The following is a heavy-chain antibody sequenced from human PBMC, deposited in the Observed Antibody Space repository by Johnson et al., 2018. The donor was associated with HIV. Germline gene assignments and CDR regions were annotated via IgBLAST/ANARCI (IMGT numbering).Heavy chain of an antibody. CDR3: ARLPSRGGTIKDAFDI. CDR2: VKQDGSEK. D-gene: IGHD1-26*01. Sequence: EVQVVESGGGLVQPGGSLRLSCATSGFTFSSYWMSWVRQAPGKGLEWVANVKQDGSEKYYVDSVKGRFTISRDNAKNSLYLQMNGLRAEDTAVYYCARLPSRGGTIKDAFDIWGQGTMVTVSS. CDR1: GFTFSSYW. V-gene: IGHV3-7*05. J-gene: IGHJ3*02.